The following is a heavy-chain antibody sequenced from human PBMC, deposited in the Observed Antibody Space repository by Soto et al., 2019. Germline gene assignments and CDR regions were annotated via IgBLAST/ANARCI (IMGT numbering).Heavy chain of an antibody. CDR1: GGTFSSYR. Sequence: SVKVSCKASGGTFSSYRFNWVRQARGQGLEWLGGIVPIYRTADYAQKFQGRVTITADESTRTVHMELSSLKSQDTALYYCARDSGAKLSSSWGQGTLVTVSS. CDR2: IVPIYRTA. CDR3: ARDSGAKLSSS. V-gene: IGHV1-69*13. J-gene: IGHJ4*02. D-gene: IGHD6-13*01.